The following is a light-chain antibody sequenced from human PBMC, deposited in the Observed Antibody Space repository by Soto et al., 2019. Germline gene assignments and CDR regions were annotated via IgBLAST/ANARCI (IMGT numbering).Light chain of an antibody. J-gene: IGKJ5*01. CDR2: KAS. CDR1: QTIRSW. CDR3: QQYNSYST. V-gene: IGKV1-5*03. Sequence: IQMTQSPSTLSASVGDRVTITCRASQTIRSWLAWYQQKPGKAPKRLIYKASSLESGVPSRLSGGGSGTEFTLTISSMQPDDFATYYCQQYNSYSTFGQGTRLEI.